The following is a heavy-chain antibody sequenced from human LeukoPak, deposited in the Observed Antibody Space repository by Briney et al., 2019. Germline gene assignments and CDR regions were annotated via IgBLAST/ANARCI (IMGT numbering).Heavy chain of an antibody. J-gene: IGHJ3*02. CDR1: GFTFSSYA. Sequence: AGGSLRLSCAASGFTFSSYAMHWVRQAPGKGLEYVSAISSNGGSTYYANSVKGRFTISRDNSKNTLYLQMGSLRAEDMAVYYCARSERITMVRGGPDIWGQGTMVTVSS. D-gene: IGHD3-10*01. CDR2: ISSNGGST. CDR3: ARSERITMVRGGPDI. V-gene: IGHV3-64*01.